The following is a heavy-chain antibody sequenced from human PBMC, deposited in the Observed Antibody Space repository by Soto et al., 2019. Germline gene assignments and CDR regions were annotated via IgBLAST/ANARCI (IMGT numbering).Heavy chain of an antibody. Sequence: EVQLVESGGGLVQPGGSLRLSCAASGFTFNSYWMNWVRQAPGKGLEWVANIKQDGSGRNYVDFVKGRFTISRDSAENSLYLQMTSLRVEDTAVYYCARGAYCGGDCHYYFDYWGQGTLVTVSS. CDR1: GFTFNSYW. CDR2: IKQDGSGR. CDR3: ARGAYCGGDCHYYFDY. J-gene: IGHJ4*02. V-gene: IGHV3-7*04. D-gene: IGHD2-21*02.